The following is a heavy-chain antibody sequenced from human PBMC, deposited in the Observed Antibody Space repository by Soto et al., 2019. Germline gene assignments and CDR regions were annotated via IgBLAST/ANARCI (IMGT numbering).Heavy chain of an antibody. Sequence: VASVKVSCKASGGTFSSYAISWVRQAPGQGLEWMGGIIPIFGTANYAQKFQGRVTITADKSTSTAYMELSSLRSEDTAVYYCARGVGSGGSVDWFDPWGQGTLVTVSS. V-gene: IGHV1-69*06. J-gene: IGHJ5*02. CDR3: ARGVGSGGSVDWFDP. CDR2: IIPIFGTA. D-gene: IGHD2-15*01. CDR1: GGTFSSYA.